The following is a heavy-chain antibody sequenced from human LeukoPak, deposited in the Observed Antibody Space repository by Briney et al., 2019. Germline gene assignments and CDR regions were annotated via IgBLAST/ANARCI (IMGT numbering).Heavy chain of an antibody. CDR3: AREPDSSGYLDY. D-gene: IGHD3-22*01. J-gene: IGHJ4*02. V-gene: IGHV3-21*01. CDR1: EFTFSSYS. Sequence: GGSLRLSWEASEFTFSSYSMNWVRQAQGKGLEWVSSISSSSSYIYYADSVKGRFTISRDNAKNSLYLQMNSLRAEDTAVYYCAREPDSSGYLDYWGQGTLVTVSS. CDR2: ISSSSSYI.